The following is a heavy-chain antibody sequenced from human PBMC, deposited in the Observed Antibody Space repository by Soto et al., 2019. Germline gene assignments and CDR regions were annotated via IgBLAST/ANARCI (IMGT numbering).Heavy chain of an antibody. V-gene: IGHV5-10-1*01. CDR3: ARPQGGTDWLDP. CDR2: IDPSDSYT. CDR1: GYSFTSYW. J-gene: IGHJ5*02. D-gene: IGHD1-7*01. Sequence: PGESLKISCKASGYSFTSYWIIWVRQMPGRGLEWMGRIDPSDSYTDYNPAFQGHIIISSDKSTSTVYLQLTTLKASDNGMYYCARPQGGTDWLDPWGQGTLVHRLL.